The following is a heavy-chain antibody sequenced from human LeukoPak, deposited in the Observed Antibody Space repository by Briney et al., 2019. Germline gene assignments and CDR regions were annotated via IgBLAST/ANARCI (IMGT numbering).Heavy chain of an antibody. CDR1: GFTFTTYG. D-gene: IGHD6-19*01. CDR2: LSGRSNSI. J-gene: IGHJ4*02. V-gene: IGHV3-48*01. Sequence: GGSLRLSCAASGFTFTTYGMNWLRQAPGKGLEWVSYLSGRSNSIYYAESVKGRFTISRDNAKNSLYLQMNSMRAEDTAVYYCARDNLEYSSGWYVRDPFDYWGQGTLVTVSS. CDR3: ARDNLEYSSGWYVRDPFDY.